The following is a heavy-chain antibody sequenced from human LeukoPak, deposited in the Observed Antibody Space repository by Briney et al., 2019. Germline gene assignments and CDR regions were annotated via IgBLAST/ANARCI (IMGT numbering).Heavy chain of an antibody. CDR2: INHSGSI. D-gene: IGHD3-22*01. CDR3: ARVHYYDRSWWFDP. V-gene: IGHV4-34*01. J-gene: IGHJ5*02. Sequence: GSLRLSCAASGFTFSRYAMTWVRQPPGKGLEWIGEINHSGSINYTPSLKSRVTISVDTSKNQFSLKLSSVTAADTAVYYCARVHYYDRSWWFDPWGRGTLVTVSS. CDR1: GFTFSRYA.